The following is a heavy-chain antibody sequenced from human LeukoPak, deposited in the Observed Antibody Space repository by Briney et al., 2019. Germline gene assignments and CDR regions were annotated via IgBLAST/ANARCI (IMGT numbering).Heavy chain of an antibody. CDR3: EREGDILGATIDS. CDR2: ISHSGTT. V-gene: IGHV4-38-2*02. D-gene: IGHD1-26*01. Sequence: PSETLSLTCVASDYSISSGYFWGWIRQPPGKVLEWIGSISHSGTTYYNPSFKSRVTISLDTSKNQFSLKLRSLTAADTAFYYCEREGDILGATIDSWGQGTLVTVSS. CDR1: DYSISSGYF. J-gene: IGHJ4*02.